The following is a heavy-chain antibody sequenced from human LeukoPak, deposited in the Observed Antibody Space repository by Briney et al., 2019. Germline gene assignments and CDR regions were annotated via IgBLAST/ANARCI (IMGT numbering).Heavy chain of an antibody. CDR1: GFTFSSYG. CDR3: AKGIVGGNPDY. CDR2: IRYDGSRK. V-gene: IGHV3-30*02. J-gene: IGHJ4*02. D-gene: IGHD1-26*01. Sequence: GGSLRLSCVASGFTFSSYGMHWVRQAPGKGLEWMTFIRYDGSRKDYADSVKGRFTISRDNSKNTLYLQMNSLRPEDTAVSYCAKGIVGGNPDYWGQGTLVTVSS.